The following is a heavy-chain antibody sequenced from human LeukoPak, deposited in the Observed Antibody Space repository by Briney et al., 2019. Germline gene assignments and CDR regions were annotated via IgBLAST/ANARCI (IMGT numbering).Heavy chain of an antibody. Sequence: KPSETLSLTCTVSGGSISSYYWSWIRQPPGKGLEWIGYIYYSGSTNYNPSLKSRVTISVDTSKNQFSLKLSSVTAADTAVYYCARERGYCSSTSCYAFDIWGQGTMVTVSS. CDR1: GGSISSYY. V-gene: IGHV4-59*01. J-gene: IGHJ3*02. CDR3: ARERGYCSSTSCYAFDI. D-gene: IGHD2-2*01. CDR2: IYYSGST.